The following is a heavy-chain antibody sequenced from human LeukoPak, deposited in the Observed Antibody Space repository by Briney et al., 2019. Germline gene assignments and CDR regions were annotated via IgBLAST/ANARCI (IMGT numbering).Heavy chain of an antibody. J-gene: IGHJ4*02. D-gene: IGHD5-18*01. V-gene: IGHV4-34*01. CDR1: GGSIDSTNY. CDR3: ARGLGYSYGSDY. Sequence: PSETLSLTCGVSGGSIDSTNYWSWIRQPPGKGLEWIGEINHSGSTNYNPSLKSRVTISVDTSKNQFSLKLSSVTAADTAVYYCARGLGYSYGSDYWGQGTLVTVSS. CDR2: INHSGST.